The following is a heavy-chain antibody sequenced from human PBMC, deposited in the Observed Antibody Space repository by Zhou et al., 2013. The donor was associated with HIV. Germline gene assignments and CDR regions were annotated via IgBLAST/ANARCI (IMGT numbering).Heavy chain of an antibody. J-gene: IGHJ6*03. Sequence: QDQLVQSGAEVKKPGASVKVACKASGNTLTGFGVSWVRQAPGQGLEWMGWISPYNGNTNYAQRVQGRVTVTTDTSTSTAYMELRSLRSDDTAVYYCARGLSATWSGGGFFYMDVWGKGTPVTVS. CDR2: ISPYNGNT. CDR3: ARGLSATWSGGGFFYMDV. CDR1: GNTLTGFG. V-gene: IGHV1-18*01. D-gene: IGHD2-15*01.